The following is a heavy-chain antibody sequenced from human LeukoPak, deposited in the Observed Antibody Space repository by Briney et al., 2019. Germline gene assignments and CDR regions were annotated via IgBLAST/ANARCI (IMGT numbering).Heavy chain of an antibody. V-gene: IGHV1-69*04. CDR2: IIPILGIA. CDR1: GGTFSSYT. Sequence: ASVKVSCKASGGTFSSYTISWVRQAPGQGLEWMGRIIPILGIANYAQKFQGRVTITADKSTSTAYMELSSLGSEDTAVYYCARDKYNAVTATNWFDPWGQGTLVTVSS. D-gene: IGHD2-21*02. CDR3: ARDKYNAVTATNWFDP. J-gene: IGHJ5*02.